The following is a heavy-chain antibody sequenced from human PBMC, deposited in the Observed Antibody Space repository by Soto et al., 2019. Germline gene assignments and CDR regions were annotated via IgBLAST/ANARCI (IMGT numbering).Heavy chain of an antibody. CDR2: IFPDDSET. D-gene: IGHD3-22*01. Sequence: GQSLKISCKASGYSFSSYWIGWVRQIPGKGLEWMGIIFPDDSETRYSPSFQGKVSISVDKSITTAYLQWSSLKASDTAMYYCARRLYDTSGYRYFDFWGQGTLVTVSS. V-gene: IGHV5-51*01. CDR1: GYSFSSYW. CDR3: ARRLYDTSGYRYFDF. J-gene: IGHJ4*02.